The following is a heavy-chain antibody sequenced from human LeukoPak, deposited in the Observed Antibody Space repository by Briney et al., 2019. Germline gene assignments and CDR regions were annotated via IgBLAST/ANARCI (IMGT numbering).Heavy chain of an antibody. D-gene: IGHD3-16*01. CDR2: TNHSGST. J-gene: IGHJ4*02. CDR1: GGSFSGYY. CDR3: ARGRGSVLGY. V-gene: IGHV4-34*01. Sequence: TSETLSLTCAVYGGSFSGYYWSWIRQPPGKGLEWIGETNHSGSTNYNPSLKSRVTISVDTSKNQFSLKLSSVTAADTAVYYCARGRGSVLGYWGQGTLVTVSS.